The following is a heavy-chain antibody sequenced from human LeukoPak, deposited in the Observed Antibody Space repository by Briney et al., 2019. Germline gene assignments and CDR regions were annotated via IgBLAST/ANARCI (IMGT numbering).Heavy chain of an antibody. Sequence: GGSLRLSCAASGFTFSSYEMNWVRQAPGKGLEWVSYISSSGSTIYYADSVQGRFTISRDNAKNSLYLQMNSLRAEDTGVYYCARDLRVGAINFDYWGQGTLVTVSS. J-gene: IGHJ4*02. CDR1: GFTFSSYE. CDR3: ARDLRVGAINFDY. D-gene: IGHD1-26*01. V-gene: IGHV3-48*03. CDR2: ISSSGSTI.